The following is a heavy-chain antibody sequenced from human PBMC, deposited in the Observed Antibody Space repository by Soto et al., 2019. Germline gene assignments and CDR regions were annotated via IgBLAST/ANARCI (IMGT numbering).Heavy chain of an antibody. V-gene: IGHV4-30-4*01. J-gene: IGHJ3*02. Sequence: SETLSLPCPVSGCSISSGDYYWSWIRQPPGKGLEWIGYIYYSGSTYYNPSLKSRVTISVDTSKNQFSLKLSSVTAADTAVYYCARRLNDLRFLEWSPDDAFDIWGQGTMVTVSS. D-gene: IGHD3-3*01. CDR3: ARRLNDLRFLEWSPDDAFDI. CDR1: GCSISSGDYY. CDR2: IYYSGST.